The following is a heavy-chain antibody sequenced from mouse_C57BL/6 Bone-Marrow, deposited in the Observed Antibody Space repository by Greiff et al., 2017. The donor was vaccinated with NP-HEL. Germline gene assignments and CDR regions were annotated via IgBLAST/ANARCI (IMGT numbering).Heavy chain of an antibody. Sequence: VQLQQPGAELVKPGASVKLSCKASGYTFTSYWMQWVKQRPGQGLAWIGEIDPSASYTNYNQKFKGKATLTVDTSSSTAYMQLSSLTSEDSAVYYCERMRTTVVAPRYFDVWGTGTTVTVSS. CDR1: GYTFTSYW. V-gene: IGHV1-50*01. CDR2: IDPSASYT. D-gene: IGHD1-1*01. CDR3: ERMRTTVVAPRYFDV. J-gene: IGHJ1*03.